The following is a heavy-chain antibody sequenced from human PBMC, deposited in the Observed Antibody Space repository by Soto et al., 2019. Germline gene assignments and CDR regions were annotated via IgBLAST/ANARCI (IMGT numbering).Heavy chain of an antibody. CDR1: GFIFSDHY. J-gene: IGHJ3*02. CDR3: VRGLHSFDM. Sequence: EVQLVESGGGLVQPGGSLRLSCAASGFIFSDHYMDWVRQAPGKGLEWVARSRNKANSYTTQYAASVKGRFTISRDESKNSMYLQMNSLKTDDTAVYYCVRGLHSFDMWGQGTMVTVSS. V-gene: IGHV3-72*01. CDR2: SRNKANSYTT. D-gene: IGHD3-16*01.